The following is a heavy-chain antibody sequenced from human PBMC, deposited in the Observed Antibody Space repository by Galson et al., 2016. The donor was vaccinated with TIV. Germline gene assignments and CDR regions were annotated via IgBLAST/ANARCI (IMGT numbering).Heavy chain of an antibody. Sequence: SLRLSCAASGFTFSTFWMSWVRQAPGKGLEWVANIKQDGSDKNYVDSVKGRFTISRDHTKNSAFLQMSSLRAEDTAVNYCVRDWDDYGHHSAFDSWGQGTQVTVSS. V-gene: IGHV3-7*01. CDR2: IKQDGSDK. D-gene: IGHD4-17*01. J-gene: IGHJ4*02. CDR3: VRDWDDYGHHSAFDS. CDR1: GFTFSTFW.